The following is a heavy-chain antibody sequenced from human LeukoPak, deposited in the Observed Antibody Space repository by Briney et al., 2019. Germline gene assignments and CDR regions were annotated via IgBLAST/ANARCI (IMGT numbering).Heavy chain of an antibody. CDR2: INPSGGST. Sequence: ASVKVSCKASGYTFTSYYMHWVRQAPGQGLEWMGIINPSGGSTSYAQKFQGRVTMTRDTSTSTVYMELSSLRSEDTAVYYCASYSSSWYGGYWGQGTLVTVSS. CDR1: GYTFTSYY. D-gene: IGHD6-13*01. CDR3: ASYSSSWYGGY. V-gene: IGHV1-46*01. J-gene: IGHJ4*02.